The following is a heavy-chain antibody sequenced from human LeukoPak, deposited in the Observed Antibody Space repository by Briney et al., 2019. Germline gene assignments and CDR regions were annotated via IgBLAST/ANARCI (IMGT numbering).Heavy chain of an antibody. CDR1: GGTFSSYA. J-gene: IGHJ5*02. CDR2: IIPIFGTA. V-gene: IGHV1-69*13. CDR3: ARGGRLRFLEWSLTPNWFDP. D-gene: IGHD3-3*01. Sequence: ASVKVSCKASGGTFSSYAISWVRQAPGQGLEWMGGIIPIFGTANYAQKSQGGVTITADESTSTAYMELSSLRSEDTAVYYCARGGRLRFLEWSLTPNWFDPWGQGTLVTVSS.